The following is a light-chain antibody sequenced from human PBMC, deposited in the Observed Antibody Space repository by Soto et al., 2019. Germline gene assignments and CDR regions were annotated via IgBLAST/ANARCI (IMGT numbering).Light chain of an antibody. CDR1: SSDVGAYNY. CDR3: TSYTSISTYV. CDR2: DVT. V-gene: IGLV2-14*01. J-gene: IGLJ1*01. Sequence: QSALTQPASVSGPPGQSITISCTGTSSDVGAYNYVSWYQHHPGKAPRLVIYDVTNRPSGISDRFSGSKSGNTASLTISGLLAEDEADYYCTSYTSISTYVFVTGTKLTVL.